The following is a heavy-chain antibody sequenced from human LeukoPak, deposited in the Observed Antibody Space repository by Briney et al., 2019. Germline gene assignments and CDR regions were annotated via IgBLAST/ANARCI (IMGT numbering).Heavy chain of an antibody. CDR1: GFTFNVYA. CDR2: ISGSRDFI. V-gene: IGHV3-21*06. CDR3: VRALVGAAFDT. Sequence: PGGSLRPSCAASGFTFNVYAMHWVRQVPGKGPEWISSISGSRDFIYYADSVKGRFTISRDNAKNSLYLDMNSLRVEDTAVYFCVRALVGAAFDTWGQGALVTVSS. J-gene: IGHJ4*02. D-gene: IGHD1-26*01.